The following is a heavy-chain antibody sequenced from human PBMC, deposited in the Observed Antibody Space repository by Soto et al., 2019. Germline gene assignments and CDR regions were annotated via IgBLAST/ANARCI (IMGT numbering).Heavy chain of an antibody. J-gene: IGHJ6*02. CDR2: INPNSGGT. CDR1: GYTFTGYY. CDR3: ARGGDYVELVDYYGMDV. V-gene: IGHV1-2*04. Sequence: ASVKVSCKASGYTFTGYYMHWVRQAPGQGLEWMGWINPNSGGTNYAQKFQGWVTMTRDTSISTAYMELSRLRSDDTAVYYCARGGDYVELVDYYGMDVWGQGTTVTVSS. D-gene: IGHD4-17*01.